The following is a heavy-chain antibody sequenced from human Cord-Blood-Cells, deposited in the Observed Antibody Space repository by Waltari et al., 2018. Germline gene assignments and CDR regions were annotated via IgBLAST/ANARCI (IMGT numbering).Heavy chain of an antibody. J-gene: IGHJ4*02. D-gene: IGHD3-9*01. Sequence: QVQLVQSGAEVKKPGSSVKVSCKASGGTFSSSAISWVRQAPGQGFEWMGEICPIFGTANNAQKFQGRVTITADESTGTAYRERSSLRSEDTAVYYCARTPRYDISKGVDYWGQGTLVTVSS. V-gene: IGHV1-69*01. CDR2: ICPIFGTA. CDR1: GGTFSSSA. CDR3: ARTPRYDISKGVDY.